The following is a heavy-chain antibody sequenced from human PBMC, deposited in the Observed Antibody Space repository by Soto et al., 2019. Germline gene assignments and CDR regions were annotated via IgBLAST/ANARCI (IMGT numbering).Heavy chain of an antibody. J-gene: IGHJ6*02. V-gene: IGHV5-10-1*01. Sequence: VESLKISCKGSGYSFTSYWISWVRQMPGKGLEWMGRIVPSDAYTNYSPSFQSHVTISADKSISTAYLQWSSLKASDTAMYYCARLAYCGGGCYTSCYYRMDVWGQGTTVTVSS. CDR2: IVPSDAYT. CDR3: ARLAYCGGGCYTSCYYRMDV. CDR1: GYSFTSYW. D-gene: IGHD2-21*02.